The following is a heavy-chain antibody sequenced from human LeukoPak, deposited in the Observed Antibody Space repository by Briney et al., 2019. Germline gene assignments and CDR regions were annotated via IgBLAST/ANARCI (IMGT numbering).Heavy chain of an antibody. V-gene: IGHV3-23*01. J-gene: IGHJ4*02. Sequence: GGSLRLSCAASAFTFSHYAMAWVRQAPGERPEWIAAISAGGDTYHSDSVKGRFTVSRDNSKNTLFLQMTSLRVDDTAIYYCAKGVLGSCNGASCYPLDCWGQGTLVTVSS. CDR2: ISAGGDT. CDR3: AKGVLGSCNGASCYPLDC. D-gene: IGHD2-15*01. CDR1: AFTFSHYA.